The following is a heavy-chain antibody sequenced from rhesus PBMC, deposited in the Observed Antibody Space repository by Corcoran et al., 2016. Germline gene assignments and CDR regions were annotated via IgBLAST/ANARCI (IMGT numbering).Heavy chain of an antibody. CDR2: INGNGGGT. Sequence: QVQLQESGPGLVKRSETLSLTSGVPGAAFTSYCRCWIRQPPRKALEWIGEINGNGGGTNCNPSLKSRVTIATDATKNQFSLKLSSVTAADTAVYYCARYGYSNYEYYFDYWGQGVLVTVSS. CDR3: ARYGYSNYEYYFDY. J-gene: IGHJ4*01. V-gene: IGHV4-80*01. D-gene: IGHD4-23*01. CDR1: GAAFTSYC.